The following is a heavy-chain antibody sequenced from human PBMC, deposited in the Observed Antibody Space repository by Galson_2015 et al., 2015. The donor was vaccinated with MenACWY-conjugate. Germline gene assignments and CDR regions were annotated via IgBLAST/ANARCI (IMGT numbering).Heavy chain of an antibody. CDR3: ARDHLYCNSAGCVGSGTTLEY. J-gene: IGHJ4*02. V-gene: IGHV1-18*04. Sequence: SVKVSCKASGYTFTVYGINWVRQAPGQGLEWMGWISTNNGNTAFAQKFQGRVTMTRETSTSTVYMGLRSFRSDDTAMYYCARDHLYCNSAGCVGSGTTLEYWGQGTLVTVSS. D-gene: IGHD2/OR15-2a*01. CDR2: ISTNNGNT. CDR1: GYTFTVYG.